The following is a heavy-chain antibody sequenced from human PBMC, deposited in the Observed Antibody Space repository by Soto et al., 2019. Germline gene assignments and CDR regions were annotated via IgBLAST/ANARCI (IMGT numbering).Heavy chain of an antibody. CDR3: ARGHYDFWSGLTGNRGPNWFDP. Sequence: SETLSLTCTVSGGSISSSIYYWGWIRQPPGKGLEWIGSIYYSGSTYYNPSLKSRVTISVDTSKNQFSLKLSSVTAADTAVYYCARGHYDFWSGLTGNRGPNWFDPWGQGTLVTVSS. CDR1: GGSISSSIYY. V-gene: IGHV4-39*07. D-gene: IGHD3-3*01. CDR2: IYYSGST. J-gene: IGHJ5*02.